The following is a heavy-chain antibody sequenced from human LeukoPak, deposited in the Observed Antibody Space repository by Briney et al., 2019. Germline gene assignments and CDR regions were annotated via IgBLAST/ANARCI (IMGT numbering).Heavy chain of an antibody. CDR3: AKGPYDISTGYDDY. CDR2: ISGSGGST. D-gene: IGHD3-9*01. Sequence: GGSLRLSCAASGFTFSSYAMSWVRQAPGKGLEWVSAISGSGGSTYYADSVKGRFTISRDNSKNTLYLQMNSLRAEDTAVYYCAKGPYDISTGYDDYWGQGTLVTVSS. V-gene: IGHV3-23*01. CDR1: GFTFSSYA. J-gene: IGHJ4*02.